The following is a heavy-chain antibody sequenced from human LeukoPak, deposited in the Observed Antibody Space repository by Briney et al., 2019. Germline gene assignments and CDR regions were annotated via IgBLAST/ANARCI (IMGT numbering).Heavy chain of an antibody. CDR3: ARLFYYDILTGYYFNAFDI. CDR1: GDSVSSTNYY. J-gene: IGHJ3*02. CDR2: THYSGNT. D-gene: IGHD3-9*01. Sequence: PSETLSLTCVVSGDSVSSTNYYWGWIRQPPGKGLEWIGTTHYSGNTYYNPSLKSRVTISVDKSKNQFSLKLSSVTAADTAVYYCARLFYYDILTGYYFNAFDIWGQGTMVTVSS. V-gene: IGHV4-39*07.